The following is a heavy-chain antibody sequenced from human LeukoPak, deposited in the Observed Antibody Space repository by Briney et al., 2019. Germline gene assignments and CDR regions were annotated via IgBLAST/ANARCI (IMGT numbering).Heavy chain of an antibody. CDR3: ARRGYSDSSGYDY. J-gene: IGHJ4*02. D-gene: IGHD3-22*01. CDR2: ISGDSTDI. CDR1: GFTFKGYA. Sequence: GGSLRLSCATSGFTFKGYAMNWVRQSPGKGLEWVSSISGDSTDIYYADSLMGRSTISRDNAKNSLYLQINSLRAEDTAIYYCARRGYSDSSGYDYWGQGTLVTVSS. V-gene: IGHV3-21*01.